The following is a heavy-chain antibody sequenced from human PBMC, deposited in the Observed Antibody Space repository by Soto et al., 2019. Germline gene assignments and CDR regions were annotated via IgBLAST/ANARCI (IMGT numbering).Heavy chain of an antibody. CDR3: ARDSGWFDP. J-gene: IGHJ5*02. Sequence: QVQLVESGRGVVQPGRSLRLSCAASGFTFSSYGMHWVRQAPGKGLEWVAVIWYDGSNKYYADSVKGRFTISRDNSKNTLYLQMNSLRAEDTAVYYCARDSGWFDPWGQGTLVTVSS. CDR2: IWYDGSNK. V-gene: IGHV3-33*01. CDR1: GFTFSSYG.